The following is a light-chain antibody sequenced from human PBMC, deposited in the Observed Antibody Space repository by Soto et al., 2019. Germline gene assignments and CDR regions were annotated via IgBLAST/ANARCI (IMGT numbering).Light chain of an antibody. J-gene: IGKJ3*01. CDR1: KTVFYISSNKSY. Sequence: DIVMTQSPDSLAVSLGERATINCKSTKTVFYISSNKSYLAWYQQKPGQPPKLLIYWASTRESGVPDRFSGSGSGTDFTLTISSLQAEDVAVYYCQQYFSTPFTFGPGTKVDIK. CDR3: QQYFSTPFT. CDR2: WAS. V-gene: IGKV4-1*01.